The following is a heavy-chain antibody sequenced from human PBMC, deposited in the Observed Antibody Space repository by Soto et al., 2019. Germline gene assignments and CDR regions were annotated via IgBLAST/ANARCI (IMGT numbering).Heavy chain of an antibody. V-gene: IGHV1-69*04. CDR3: ARDSGPATDAFDI. D-gene: IGHD5-12*01. J-gene: IGHJ3*02. CDR1: GGTFSSYT. CDR2: IIPILGIA. Sequence: SGKVSCKASGGTFSSYTISWVRQAPGQGLEWMGRIIPILGIANYAQKFQGRVTITADKSTSTAYMELSSLRSEDTAVYYCARDSGPATDAFDIWGQGTMVTVSS.